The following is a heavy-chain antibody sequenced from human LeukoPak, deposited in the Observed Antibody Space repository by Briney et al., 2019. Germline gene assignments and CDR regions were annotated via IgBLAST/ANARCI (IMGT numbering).Heavy chain of an antibody. Sequence: SETLSLTCTVSGGSISSSSYYWGGIRQPPGKGLEWIGSIYYSGSTYYNPSLKSRVTISVDTSKNQFSLKLSSVTAADTAVYYCAALQILWFGETHTVDPWGQGTLVTVSS. D-gene: IGHD3-10*01. J-gene: IGHJ5*02. CDR3: AALQILWFGETHTVDP. CDR1: GGSISSSSYY. CDR2: IYYSGST. V-gene: IGHV4-39*01.